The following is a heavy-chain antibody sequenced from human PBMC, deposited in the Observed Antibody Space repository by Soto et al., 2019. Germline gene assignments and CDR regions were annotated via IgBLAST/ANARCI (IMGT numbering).Heavy chain of an antibody. V-gene: IGHV4-30-4*01. CDR3: ARHASASSTRYGMDV. Sequence: PSETLSLTCTVSGDSISSADYYWSWIRQTPGKGLEWIGHIFYSGTTYYNPSLKSRLTISVDTSKNQFSLKLSSVTAADTAVYYCARHASASSTRYGMDVWGQGTTVTVSS. D-gene: IGHD2-8*01. CDR1: GDSISSADYY. J-gene: IGHJ6*02. CDR2: IFYSGTT.